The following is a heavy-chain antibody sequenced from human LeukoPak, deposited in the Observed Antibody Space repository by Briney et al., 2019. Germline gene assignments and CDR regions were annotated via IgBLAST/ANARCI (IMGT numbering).Heavy chain of an antibody. CDR1: GYSISSGYY. V-gene: IGHV4-38-2*01. CDR2: IYHSGST. J-gene: IGHJ4*02. D-gene: IGHD5-18*01. Sequence: SETLSLTCAVSGYSISSGYYWGWIRQPPGKGLEWIGSIYHSGSTYYNPSLKSRVTISVDTSKNQFSLKLSSVTAADTAVYYCARIVDTTMAFFDYWGQGTLVTVSS. CDR3: ARIVDTTMAFFDY.